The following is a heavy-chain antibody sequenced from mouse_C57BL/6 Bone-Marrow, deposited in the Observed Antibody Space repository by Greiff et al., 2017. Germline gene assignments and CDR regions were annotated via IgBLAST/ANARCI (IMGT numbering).Heavy chain of an antibody. D-gene: IGHD4-1*01. CDR2: IRSTSNNYAT. J-gene: IGHJ4*01. V-gene: IGHV10-1*01. Sequence: EVMLVESGGGLVQPIGSLKLSCAASGFSFNTYAMNWVRQAPGKGLEWVARIRSTSNNYATYYADSVKDRFTISRDDSESMLYLQMNNLKTEDTDMYYCVRQKRWDEGYAIDYWGQGTSGTVSS. CDR1: GFSFNTYA. CDR3: VRQKRWDEGYAIDY.